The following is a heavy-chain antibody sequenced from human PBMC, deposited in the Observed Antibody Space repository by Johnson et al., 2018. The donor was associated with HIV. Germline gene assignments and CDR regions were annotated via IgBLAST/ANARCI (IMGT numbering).Heavy chain of an antibody. V-gene: IGHV3-30*04. CDR3: ARGDRSTSYRRGAFDS. CDR1: GFTFSSYA. D-gene: IGHD4-11*01. Sequence: QVQLVESGGGVVQPGRSLRLSCAASGFTFSSYAMHWVRQAPGKGLEWVAVISYDGSNKYYADSVKGRFTISRDNSKNTLYLQMNSLRAEDTAAYSCARGDRSTSYRRGAFDSWGQGTMVTVSS. J-gene: IGHJ3*02. CDR2: ISYDGSNK.